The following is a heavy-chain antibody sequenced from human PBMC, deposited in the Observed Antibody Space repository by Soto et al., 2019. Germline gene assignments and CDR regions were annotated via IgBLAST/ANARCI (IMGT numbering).Heavy chain of an antibody. Sequence: QVQLVQSGAEVKNPGASVKVSCKASGYTFTRYGIGWARQAPGQGLEWMGWINTYNGNTNYAQNVQGRVTLTTDTSTSTAYMELRSLRSTDPARYYCAMVDVYVTPTPQDVWGQGTTVIVSS. CDR3: AMVDVYVTPTPQDV. V-gene: IGHV1-18*01. D-gene: IGHD3-16*01. CDR1: GYTFTRYG. J-gene: IGHJ6*02. CDR2: INTYNGNT.